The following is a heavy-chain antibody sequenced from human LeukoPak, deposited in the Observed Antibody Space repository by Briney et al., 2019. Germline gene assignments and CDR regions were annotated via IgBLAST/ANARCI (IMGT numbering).Heavy chain of an antibody. J-gene: IGHJ4*02. CDR2: IIPIFGTA. Sequence: SVKVSCKASGGTFSSYVISWVRQAPGQGLEWMGGIIPIFGTANYAQKFQGRVTITADESTSTAYMELSSLRSEDTAVYYCARDALKNTVAGTSNLDYWGQGTLVTVSS. CDR1: GGTFSSYV. D-gene: IGHD6-19*01. V-gene: IGHV1-69*13. CDR3: ARDALKNTVAGTSNLDY.